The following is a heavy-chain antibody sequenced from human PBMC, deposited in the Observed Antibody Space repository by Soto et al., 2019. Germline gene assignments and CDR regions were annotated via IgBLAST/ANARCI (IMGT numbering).Heavy chain of an antibody. CDR3: STSANYYDNRRYRGYFDV. D-gene: IGHD3-22*01. J-gene: IGHJ2*01. CDR2: IIPIFGTA. CDR1: GGTFSSYA. V-gene: IGHV1-69*01. Sequence: QVQLVQSGAEVKKPGSSVKVSCKASGGTFSSYAISWVRQAPGQGLEWMGGIIPIFGTANYAQKFQGRVTITADESTSTAYMELSSLRSEDTAVYYCSTSANYYDNRRYRGYFDVWGRGTLVTVSS.